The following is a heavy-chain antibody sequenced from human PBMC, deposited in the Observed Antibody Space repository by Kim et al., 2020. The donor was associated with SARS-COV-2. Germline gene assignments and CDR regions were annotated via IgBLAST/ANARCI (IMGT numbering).Heavy chain of an antibody. V-gene: IGHV4-34*01. CDR3: ARGPSFDY. Sequence: SETLSLTCAVYGGSFSGYYWSWIRQPPGKGLEWIGEINHSGSTNYNPSLKSRVTISVDTSKNQFSLKLSAVTAADTAVYYCARGPSFDYWGQGTLVTVSS. CDR2: INHSGST. CDR1: GGSFSGYY. J-gene: IGHJ4*02.